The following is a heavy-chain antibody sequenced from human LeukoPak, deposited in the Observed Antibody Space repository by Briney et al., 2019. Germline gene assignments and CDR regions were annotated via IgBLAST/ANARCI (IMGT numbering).Heavy chain of an antibody. CDR3: ARESESSGWYDY. CDR2: ISGDGGST. Sequence: GGSLGLSCAAPGFMFHDYAIHWVRQAPGKGLERVSLISGDGGSTFYADSVKGRFNISRDNSKNSLYLQMNSLRSDDTALYYCARESESSGWYDYWGQGTLVTVSS. V-gene: IGHV3-43*02. D-gene: IGHD6-19*01. CDR1: GFMFHDYA. J-gene: IGHJ4*02.